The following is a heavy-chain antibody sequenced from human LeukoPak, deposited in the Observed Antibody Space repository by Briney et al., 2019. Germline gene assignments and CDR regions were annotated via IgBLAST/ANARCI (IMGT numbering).Heavy chain of an antibody. CDR2: ISGSGGST. CDR1: GFTFSSYA. D-gene: IGHD1-26*01. Sequence: GGSLRLSCAASGFTFSSYAMSWVRQAPGKGLEWVSAISGSGGSTYYADSVKGRFTISRDNSKNTLYQQMNSLRAEDTAVYYCAKVGVVVGATLGLGPAFDIWGQGTMVTVSS. V-gene: IGHV3-23*01. J-gene: IGHJ3*02. CDR3: AKVGVVVGATLGLGPAFDI.